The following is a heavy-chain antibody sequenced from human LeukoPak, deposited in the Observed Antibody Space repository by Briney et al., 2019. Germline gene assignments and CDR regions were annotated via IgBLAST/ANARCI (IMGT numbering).Heavy chain of an antibody. J-gene: IGHJ6*04. V-gene: IGHV3-74*01. CDR1: GFTVSNNY. D-gene: IGHD2-21*01. CDR2: INSDGSST. CDR3: ARVLTPIVDV. Sequence: GGSLRLSCAASGFTVSNNYMSWVRQAPGKGLEWVSRINSDGSSTSYADSVKGRFTISRDNAKNTLYLQMNSLRAEDTAVYYCARVLTPIVDVWGKGTTVTISS.